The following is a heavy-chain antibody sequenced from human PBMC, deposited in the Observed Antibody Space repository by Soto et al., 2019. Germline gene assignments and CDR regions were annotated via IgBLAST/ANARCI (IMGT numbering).Heavy chain of an antibody. V-gene: IGHV3-30*18. J-gene: IGHJ3*02. CDR1: GFTFSSYG. CDR2: ISYDGSNK. CDR3: AKDPEVGPWHAFDI. Sequence: QVQLVESGGGVVQPGRSLRLSCAASGFTFSSYGMHWVRQAPGKGLEWVAVISYDGSNKYYADSVKGRFTISRDNSKNTLYLQMNSLRAEVTAVYYCAKDPEVGPWHAFDIWGQGTMVTVSS. D-gene: IGHD1-26*01.